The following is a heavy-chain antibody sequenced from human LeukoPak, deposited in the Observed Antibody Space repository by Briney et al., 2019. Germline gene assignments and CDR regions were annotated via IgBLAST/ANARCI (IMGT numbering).Heavy chain of an antibody. V-gene: IGHV3-11*01. Sequence: GGSLRLSCAASGFTFSDYYMSWIRQAPGKGLEWVSYISSSGSTIYYADSVKGRFTISRDNAKNSLYLQMNSLRAEDTAVYYCASTSQFSGSWYWFDPWGQGTLVTVSS. CDR1: GFTFSDYY. J-gene: IGHJ5*02. CDR3: ASTSQFSGSWYWFDP. D-gene: IGHD1-26*01. CDR2: ISSSGSTI.